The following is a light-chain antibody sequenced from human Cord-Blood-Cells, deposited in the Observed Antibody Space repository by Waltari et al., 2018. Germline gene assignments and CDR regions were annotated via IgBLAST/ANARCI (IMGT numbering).Light chain of an antibody. CDR2: DVS. J-gene: IGLJ3*02. V-gene: IGLV2-11*01. CDR1: SSDVGGYNY. CDR3: CSYAGSYTFG. Sequence: QSALTQPRSVSGSPGQPVTISCTGTSSDVGGYNYVSWYQQHPGKAPKLMIYDVSKRPSGVPDRFSGSKSGNTASLTISGLQAEDEADYYCCSYAGSYTFGFGGGTKLTVL.